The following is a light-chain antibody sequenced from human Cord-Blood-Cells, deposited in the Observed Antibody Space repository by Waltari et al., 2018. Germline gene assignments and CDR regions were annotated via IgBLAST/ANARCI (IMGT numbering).Light chain of an antibody. J-gene: IGLJ2*01. CDR2: SNS. CDR3: AAWDDSLNGVV. Sequence: QSVLTQPPSASGTPGQRVPISCSGSSSNIRSNTVNRYQQLPGTAPKRLIYSNSQRPAGGPDRLSGSESGASASVGISGLQAEDEAGYYCAAWDDSLNGVVFGGGTKLTVL. CDR1: SSNIRSNT. V-gene: IGLV1-44*01.